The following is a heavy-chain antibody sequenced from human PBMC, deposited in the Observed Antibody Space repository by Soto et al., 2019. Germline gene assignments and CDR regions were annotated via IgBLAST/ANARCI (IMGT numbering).Heavy chain of an antibody. D-gene: IGHD5-12*01. V-gene: IGHV1-69*12. J-gene: IGHJ2*01. CDR1: GGTFSSYT. CDR2: IIPIFGTA. Sequence: QVQLVQSGAEVEKPGSSVTVSCKASGGTFSSYTISWVRQAPGQGLEWMGGIIPIFGTANYAQKLQGRVTITADESTSPAYRELSSLRSEDTAVYYCARGNHRWLQLWYFDLWCRGTLVTVSS. CDR3: ARGNHRWLQLWYFDL.